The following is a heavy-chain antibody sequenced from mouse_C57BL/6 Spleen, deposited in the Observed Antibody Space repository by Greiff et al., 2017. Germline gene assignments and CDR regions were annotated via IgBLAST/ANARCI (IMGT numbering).Heavy chain of an antibody. CDR3: ARDGGNYPFAY. D-gene: IGHD1-1*02. J-gene: IGHJ3*01. CDR2: IYPSDSET. V-gene: IGHV1-61*01. Sequence: QVQLKQPGAELVRPGSSVKLSCKASGYTFTSYWMDWVKQRPGQGLEWIGNIYPSDSETHYNQKFKDKATLTVDKSSSTAYMQLSSLTSEDSAVYYCARDGGNYPFAYWGQGTLVTVSA. CDR1: GYTFTSYW.